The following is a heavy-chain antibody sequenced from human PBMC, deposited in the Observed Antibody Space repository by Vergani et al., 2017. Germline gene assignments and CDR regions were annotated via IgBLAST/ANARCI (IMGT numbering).Heavy chain of an antibody. CDR3: ARVVSGYDY. CDR1: GYTLTELS. Sequence: QVQLVQSGAEVKKPGASVKVSCKVSGYTLTELSMHWVRQAPGKGLEWMGWSNAGNGNTKYSQEFQGRVTITRDTSASTAYMELSSLRSEDTAVYYCARVVSGYDYWGQGTLVTVSS. D-gene: IGHD1-14*01. J-gene: IGHJ4*02. CDR2: SNAGNGNT. V-gene: IGHV1-3*01.